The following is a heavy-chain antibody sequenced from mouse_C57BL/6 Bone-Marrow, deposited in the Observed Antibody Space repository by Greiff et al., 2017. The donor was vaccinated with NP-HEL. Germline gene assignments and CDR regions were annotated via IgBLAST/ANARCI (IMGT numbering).Heavy chain of an antibody. V-gene: IGHV1-82*01. J-gene: IGHJ3*01. CDR1: GYAFSSSW. CDR3: ARETHYYGSSFAY. D-gene: IGHD1-1*01. Sequence: QVQLQQSGPELVKPGASVKISCKASGYAFSSSWMNWVKQRPGKGLEWIGRIYPGDGDTNYNGKFKGKATLTADKSSSTAYMQLSSLTSEDSAVYFCARETHYYGSSFAYWGQGTLVTVSA. CDR2: IYPGDGDT.